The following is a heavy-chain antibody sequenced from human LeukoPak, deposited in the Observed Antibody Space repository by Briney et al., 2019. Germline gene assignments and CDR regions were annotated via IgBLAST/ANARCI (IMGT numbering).Heavy chain of an antibody. CDR3: TKLGNHWADGDYWADGS. Sequence: GGALRLSCTTYGFTFRNYGMTWVRQAPGKGMEGVSYISSSSSTIFYADSVKGQFTISRDDAKNSLDLQMYSLRDEDTAMYYCTKLGNHWADGDYWADGSWGQGTLVTVSS. CDR1: GFTFRNYG. V-gene: IGHV3-48*02. J-gene: IGHJ5*02. D-gene: IGHD5-24*01. CDR2: ISSSSSTI.